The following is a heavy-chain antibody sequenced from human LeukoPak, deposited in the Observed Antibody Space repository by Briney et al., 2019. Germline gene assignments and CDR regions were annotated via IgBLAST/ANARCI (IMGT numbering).Heavy chain of an antibody. V-gene: IGHV3-23*01. CDR1: GFSFSSHG. CDR2: ISGSGDLP. J-gene: IGHJ4*02. Sequence: GGSLRLSCAASGFSFSSHGMVWVRQGPGKGLECVSTISGSGDLPYYADSVKGRFTISRDNSKNTVYLQMTSLRAEDTAIYYCATRIVPTVGFDTWGQGTLVTVSS. D-gene: IGHD5-12*01. CDR3: ATRIVPTVGFDT.